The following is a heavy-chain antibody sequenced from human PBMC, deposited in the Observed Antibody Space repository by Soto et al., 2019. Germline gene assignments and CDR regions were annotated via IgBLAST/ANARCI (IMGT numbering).Heavy chain of an antibody. CDR3: ARDSGAKLSSS. CDR2: IVPIYRTA. Sequence: QVQLVQSGAEVKKPGSSVKVSCKASGGTFSSYRINWVRQAPGQGLEWVGGIVPIYRTADYAQKFQGRVTITADESARTAYMELRSLQSQDTAVYSCARDSGAKLSSSWGQGTLVTVSS. V-gene: IGHV1-69*01. J-gene: IGHJ4*02. D-gene: IGHD6-13*01. CDR1: GGTFSSYR.